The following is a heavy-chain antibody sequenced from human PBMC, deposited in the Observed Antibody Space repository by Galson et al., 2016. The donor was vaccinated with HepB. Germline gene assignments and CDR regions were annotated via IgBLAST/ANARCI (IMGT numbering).Heavy chain of an antibody. D-gene: IGHD2-15*01. CDR2: ISGSDRTSAI. CDR1: GLRFSRND. CDR3: ATGGWDD. V-gene: IGHV3-48*01. J-gene: IGHJ4*02. Sequence: SLRLSCAAYGLRFSRNDMNWVRQTPGKGLEWLSYISGSDRTSAIHYADSVKGRFTISRDNAKNSLHLQMNSLRAEDTAVYYCATGGWDDWGQGILVTVSS.